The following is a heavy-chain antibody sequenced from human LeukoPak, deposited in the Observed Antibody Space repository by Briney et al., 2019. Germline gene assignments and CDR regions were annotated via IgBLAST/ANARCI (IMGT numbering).Heavy chain of an antibody. V-gene: IGHV3-23*01. CDR1: GFTFGSSA. CDR3: ARDRLGPSFSVSHFDL. CDR2: FSRSGPDT. J-gene: IGHJ4*02. D-gene: IGHD3-3*02. Sequence: GGSLRLSCAASGFTFGSSAMSWVRQAPGKGPEWVSTFSRSGPDTYYADSVKGRFTIPRDNAKNSLYLRMDSLRAEDTALYYCARDRLGPSFSVSHFDLWGQGTLVTVSS.